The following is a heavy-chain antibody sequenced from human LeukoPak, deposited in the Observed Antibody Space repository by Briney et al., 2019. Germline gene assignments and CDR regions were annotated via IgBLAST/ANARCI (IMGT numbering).Heavy chain of an antibody. D-gene: IGHD3-16*02. CDR3: ARGFGDDVWGSYRSSPSGYYMDV. Sequence: SETLSLTCAVYGGSFSGYYRSWIRQPPGKGLEWIGDINYSGSTNYNPSLKSRVTILLDTSKKQISLKLRSVTAADTAVYYCARGFGDDVWGSYRSSPSGYYMDVRGKGTTVTVSS. J-gene: IGHJ6*03. CDR2: INYSGST. CDR1: GGSFSGYY. V-gene: IGHV4-34*01.